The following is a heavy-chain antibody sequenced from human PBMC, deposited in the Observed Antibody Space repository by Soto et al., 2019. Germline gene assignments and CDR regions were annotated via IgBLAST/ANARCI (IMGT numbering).Heavy chain of an antibody. D-gene: IGHD5-18*01. Sequence: GGSLRLSCAASGFTFSSYAMSWVRQAPGKGLEWVSAISGSGGSTYYADSVKGRFTISRDNSKNTLYLQMNSLRAEDTAVYYCAKDLRYSYGPHSAPVDYWGQGTLVTVSS. V-gene: IGHV3-23*01. J-gene: IGHJ4*02. CDR1: GFTFSSYA. CDR3: AKDLRYSYGPHSAPVDY. CDR2: ISGSGGST.